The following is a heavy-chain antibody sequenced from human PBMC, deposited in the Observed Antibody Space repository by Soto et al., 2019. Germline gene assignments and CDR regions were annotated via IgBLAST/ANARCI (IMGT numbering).Heavy chain of an antibody. CDR2: ISSRSNYI. D-gene: IGHD3-9*01. CDR1: GFSLSTYS. V-gene: IGHV3-21*01. Sequence: GALRLSCXASGFSLSTYSMNWVRRAPGKGLEWVASISSRSNYIYYGDSVKGRFNISRDNAKNSLYLQMSSLRAEDTAVYYCARDPADDILTGSIHFDFWGQGTLVTVSS. CDR3: ARDPADDILTGSIHFDF. J-gene: IGHJ4*02.